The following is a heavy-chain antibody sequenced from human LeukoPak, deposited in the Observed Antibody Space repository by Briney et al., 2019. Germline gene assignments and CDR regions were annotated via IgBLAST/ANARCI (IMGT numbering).Heavy chain of an antibody. D-gene: IGHD1-26*01. V-gene: IGHV1-69*05. CDR2: IIPIFGTA. CDR1: EGTFSSYA. Sequence: SVKVSCKASEGTFSSYAISWVRQAPGQGLEWMGGIIPIFGTANYAQKFQGRVTITTDESTSTAYMELSSLRSEDTAVYYCARVVGATQNYFDYWGQGTLVTVSS. CDR3: ARVVGATQNYFDY. J-gene: IGHJ4*02.